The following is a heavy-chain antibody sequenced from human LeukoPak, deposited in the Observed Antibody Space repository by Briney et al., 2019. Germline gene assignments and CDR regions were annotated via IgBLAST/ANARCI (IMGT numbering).Heavy chain of an antibody. Sequence: GASVKVSCKASGGPFSSYAISWVRQAPGQGLEWMGRIIPILGIANYAQKFQGRVTITADKSTSTAYMELSSLRSEDTAVYYCARSAYYDILTGYYVPYYYYGMDVWGQGTTVTVSS. CDR3: ARSAYYDILTGYYVPYYYYGMDV. V-gene: IGHV1-69*04. CDR1: GGPFSSYA. D-gene: IGHD3-9*01. CDR2: IIPILGIA. J-gene: IGHJ6*02.